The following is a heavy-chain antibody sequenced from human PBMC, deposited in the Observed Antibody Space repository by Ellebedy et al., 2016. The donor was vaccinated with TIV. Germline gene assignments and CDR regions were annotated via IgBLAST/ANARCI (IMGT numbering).Heavy chain of an antibody. D-gene: IGHD3-3*01. CDR3: ARRKVTIPRADAYFDY. CDR2: IYYSGNT. J-gene: IGHJ4*02. V-gene: IGHV4-39*01. Sequence: SETLSLTXTVSGGSISSSRYYWGWIRQPPGKGLEWIGSIYYSGNTYYNPSLKSRVTISIDTSKNQFSLRLSSVTAADTAIYRCARRKVTIPRADAYFDYWGQGILVTVSS. CDR1: GGSISSSRYY.